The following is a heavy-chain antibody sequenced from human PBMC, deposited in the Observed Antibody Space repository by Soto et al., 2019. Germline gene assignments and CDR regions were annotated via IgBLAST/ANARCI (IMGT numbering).Heavy chain of an antibody. J-gene: IGHJ6*02. Sequence: SVKVSCKASGGTFSSYAISWVRQAPGQGLEWMGGIIPILGTANYAQKFQGRVTITADESTSTAYMELSSLRSEDTAVYYCASTYDFWSGAPRYYYYGMDVWGQGTTVTVSS. CDR3: ASTYDFWSGAPRYYYYGMDV. CDR2: IIPILGTA. V-gene: IGHV1-69*13. D-gene: IGHD3-3*01. CDR1: GGTFSSYA.